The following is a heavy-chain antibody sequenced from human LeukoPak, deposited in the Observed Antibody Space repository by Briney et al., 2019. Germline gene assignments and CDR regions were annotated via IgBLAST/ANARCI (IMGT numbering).Heavy chain of an antibody. J-gene: IGHJ4*02. D-gene: IGHD6-25*01. CDR2: IRNKVNSYTT. Sequence: GGSLRLSCVVSGFTSSDHYIDWARQAPGKGVEWVGRIRNKVNSYTTEYAAAVKDRFTISRDDSKNSVWLQMNSLKTEDSAVYYCATSNSNGLSLFDYWGQGTLVTVSS. V-gene: IGHV3-72*01. CDR3: ATSNSNGLSLFDY. CDR1: GFTSSDHY.